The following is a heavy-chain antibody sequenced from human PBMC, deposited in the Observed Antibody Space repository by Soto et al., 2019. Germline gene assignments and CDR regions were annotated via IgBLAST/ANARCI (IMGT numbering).Heavy chain of an antibody. CDR1: GYTFTSYG. V-gene: IGHV1-18*01. Sequence: QVQLVQSGAEVKKPGASVKVSCKASGYTFTSYGISWVRQAPGQGLEWMGWISAYNGNTNYAQKLQGRVTMTTDTXTXTXXMELRSLRSDDTAVYYCARYGSGSYLPYYYYGMDVWGQGTTVTVSS. CDR2: ISAYNGNT. CDR3: ARYGSGSYLPYYYYGMDV. D-gene: IGHD3-10*01. J-gene: IGHJ6*02.